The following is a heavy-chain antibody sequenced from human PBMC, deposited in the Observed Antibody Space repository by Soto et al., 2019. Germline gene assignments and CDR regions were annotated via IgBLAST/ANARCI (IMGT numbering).Heavy chain of an antibody. CDR2: ISGSGGST. V-gene: IGHV3-23*01. Sequence: EVQLLESGGGLVQPGGSLRLSCAASGFTFSSYAMSWVRQAPGKGLEWVSAISGSGGSTYYADSVKGRFTISRDNSKNTVYLQMNSLRAEDTAVYYWAKGELGGVIVGTNFDYWGQGTLVTVSS. CDR1: GFTFSSYA. CDR3: AKGELGGVIVGTNFDY. J-gene: IGHJ4*02. D-gene: IGHD3-16*02.